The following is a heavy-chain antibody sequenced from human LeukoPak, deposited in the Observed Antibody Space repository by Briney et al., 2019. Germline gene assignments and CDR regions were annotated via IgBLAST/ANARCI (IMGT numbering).Heavy chain of an antibody. CDR2: ISGDGGST. CDR3: ARDYYDSSGDY. CDR1: GFTFDDYA. V-gene: IGHV3-43*02. D-gene: IGHD3-22*01. Sequence: GGSLRLSCAASGFTFDDYAMHWVRQAPGKGLEWVSLISGDGGSTYYADSVKGRFTISRDNAKNLLYLQMNSLRAEDTAVYYCARDYYDSSGDYWGQGTLVTVSS. J-gene: IGHJ4*02.